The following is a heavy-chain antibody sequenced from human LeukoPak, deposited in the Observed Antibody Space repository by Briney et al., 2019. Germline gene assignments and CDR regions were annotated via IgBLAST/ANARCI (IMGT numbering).Heavy chain of an antibody. J-gene: IGHJ4*02. CDR3: ARDRYYDILTGYYPFDY. CDR2: ISAYNGNT. D-gene: IGHD3-9*01. CDR1: GYTFTSYG. Sequence: RASVKVSCKASGYTFTSYGISWVRQAPGQGLEWMGWISAYNGNTNYAQKLQGRVTMTTVTSTSTAYMELRSLRSDDTAVYYCARDRYYDILTGYYPFDYWGQGTLVTVSS. V-gene: IGHV1-18*04.